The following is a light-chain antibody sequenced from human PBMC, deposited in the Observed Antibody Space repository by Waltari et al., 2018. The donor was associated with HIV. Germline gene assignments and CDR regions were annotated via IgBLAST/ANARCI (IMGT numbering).Light chain of an antibody. J-gene: IGKJ2*01. CDR2: GAS. V-gene: IGKV3-20*01. CDR3: QQFGTSYT. Sequence: EIALTQSPGTLSLSPGERATLSCRASQTVSNNYLAWYQQKPGQAPRLLIYGASSRATGIPDRFSGSGSGTDFTLTISRLEPEDFAVYYCQQFGTSYTFGQGTKLEVK. CDR1: QTVSNNY.